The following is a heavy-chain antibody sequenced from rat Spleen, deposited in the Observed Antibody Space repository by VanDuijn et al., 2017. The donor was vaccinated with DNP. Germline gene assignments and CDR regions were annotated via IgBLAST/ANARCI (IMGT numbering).Heavy chain of an antibody. Sequence: EVQLVESGGDLVQPGRSLKLSCATSGFTFSNFGMHWLRQARTKGLEWVASISPSGDRTYYRDSVKGRFTFSRDDAKSTLCLQMDMLRSEDTATYYCATRRDGPLYWYFDFWGPGTMVTVSS. CDR2: ISPSGDRT. D-gene: IGHD3-1*01. J-gene: IGHJ1*01. CDR3: ATRRDGPLYWYFDF. CDR1: GFTFSNFG. V-gene: IGHV5-19*01.